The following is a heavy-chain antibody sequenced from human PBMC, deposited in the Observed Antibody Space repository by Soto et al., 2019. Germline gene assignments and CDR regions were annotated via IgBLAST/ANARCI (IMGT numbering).Heavy chain of an antibody. V-gene: IGHV4-61*01. J-gene: IGHJ4*02. Sequence: SETLSLTCTVSGGSVSSGSHYWSWIRQPPGKGLDWIAYIYHDGGTKYNPSLKSRVAISIDLSKNQFSLRLGSVTAADTAIYYCPRSQPLRYFDWLYDYWGQGTLVTVS. CDR3: PRSQPLRYFDWLYDY. CDR1: GGSVSSGSHY. D-gene: IGHD3-9*01. CDR2: IYHDGGT.